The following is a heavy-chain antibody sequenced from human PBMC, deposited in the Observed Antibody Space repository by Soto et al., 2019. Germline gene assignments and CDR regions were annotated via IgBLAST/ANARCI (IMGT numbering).Heavy chain of an antibody. CDR2: ISGGGGDT. D-gene: IGHD6-13*01. J-gene: IGHJ4*02. CDR3: VRSFTWYSEADY. V-gene: IGHV3-23*01. Sequence: EVQLLESGGGLVQPGGTLRLSCAASGFTYSSYALSWVRQAPGKGLEWVSSISGGGGDTSYADSVSGRFTISRDNSKNTLYLQLNSLRAEDAAVYYCVRSFTWYSEADYWGQGTLVTVSS. CDR1: GFTYSSYA.